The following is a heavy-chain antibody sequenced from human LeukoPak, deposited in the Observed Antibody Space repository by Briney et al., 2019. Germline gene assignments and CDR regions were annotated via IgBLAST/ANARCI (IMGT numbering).Heavy chain of an antibody. D-gene: IGHD1-1*01. CDR3: AGPGNFYYDS. Sequence: ASVKISCKASGYPRGTYVITWVRQAPGQGLEWMGWISTSNGHADYARKFQDRVTMTTDSSTNTAYMELQSLRSDDTAVYYCAGPGNFYYDSWGRGTLVTVSS. V-gene: IGHV1-18*01. CDR2: ISTSNGHA. J-gene: IGHJ4*02. CDR1: GYPRGTYV.